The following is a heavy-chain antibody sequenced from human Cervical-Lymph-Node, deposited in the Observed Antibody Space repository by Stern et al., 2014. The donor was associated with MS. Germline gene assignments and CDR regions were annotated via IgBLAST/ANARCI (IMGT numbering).Heavy chain of an antibody. D-gene: IGHD3-10*01. CDR3: ARDRGITSYFYFYGVDV. Sequence: VQLVESGGGVVQPGKSLSLSCAASGFTFSSSALHWVRQAPGTGVEGVALISYDGRNKYYADSVKGRFTISRDNSNNTLYLQMDNLRAEDTAVYYCARDRGITSYFYFYGVDVWGQGTTVTVSS. V-gene: IGHV3-30*04. CDR1: GFTFSSSA. J-gene: IGHJ6*02. CDR2: ISYDGRNK.